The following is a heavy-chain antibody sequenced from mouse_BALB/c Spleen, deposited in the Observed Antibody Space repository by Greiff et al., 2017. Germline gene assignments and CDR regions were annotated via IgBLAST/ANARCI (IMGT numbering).Heavy chain of an antibody. CDR2: INPSSGYT. Sequence: QVQLKQSGAELARPGASVKMSCKASGYTFTSYTMHWVNQRPGQGLEWIGYINPSSGYTNYNQKFKDKATLTADKSSSTAYMQLSSLTSEDSAVYYCARSSVTTVVATEDVWGAGTTVTVSS. CDR1: GYTFTSYT. V-gene: IGHV1-4*01. J-gene: IGHJ1*01. D-gene: IGHD1-1*01. CDR3: ARSSVTTVVATEDV.